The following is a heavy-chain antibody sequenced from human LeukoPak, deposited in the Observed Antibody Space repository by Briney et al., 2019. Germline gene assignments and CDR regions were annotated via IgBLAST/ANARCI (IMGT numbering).Heavy chain of an antibody. CDR3: ASTYRGPYYFDY. V-gene: IGHV1-18*01. CDR1: GCTFTSYG. CDR2: ISAYNGNT. D-gene: IGHD1-14*01. J-gene: IGHJ4*02. Sequence: ASVKVSCKASGCTFTSYGISWVRQAPGQGLEWMGWISAYNGNTNYAQKLQGRVTMTTDTSTSTAYMELRSLRSDDTAVYYCASTYRGPYYFDYWGQGTLVTVSS.